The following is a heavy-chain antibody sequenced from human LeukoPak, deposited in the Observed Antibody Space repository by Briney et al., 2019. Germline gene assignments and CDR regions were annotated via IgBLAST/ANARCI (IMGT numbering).Heavy chain of an antibody. CDR1: GYSLTYYW. V-gene: IGHV5-51*01. J-gene: IGHJ4*02. CDR3: ARCGEMATINSCYFDF. Sequence: GESPKISWKGFGYSLTYYWLGWVRQIPGKGLEWMGIISPGDSDTRYSPSVHGQVTISADKSISTAYLQWSSLRAPDTAMYYCARCGEMATINSCYFDFWGQGALVTVSS. CDR2: ISPGDSDT. D-gene: IGHD5-24*01.